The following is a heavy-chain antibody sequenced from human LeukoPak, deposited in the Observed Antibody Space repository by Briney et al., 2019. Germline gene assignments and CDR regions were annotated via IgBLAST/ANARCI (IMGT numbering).Heavy chain of an antibody. V-gene: IGHV3-43D*03. Sequence: PGGSLRLSCVASGFTFDDYAMHWVRQGPGKGLEWVSLISWDGGNTYYADSVKGRFTISRDNSKGSLYLQMNSLRPEDTAFYYCAKATGYFDWLSPIDYWGQGTLVTVSS. J-gene: IGHJ4*02. D-gene: IGHD3-9*01. CDR1: GFTFDDYA. CDR2: ISWDGGNT. CDR3: AKATGYFDWLSPIDY.